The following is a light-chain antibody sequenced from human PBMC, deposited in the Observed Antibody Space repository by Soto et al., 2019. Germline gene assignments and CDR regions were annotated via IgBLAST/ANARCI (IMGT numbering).Light chain of an antibody. J-gene: IGLJ1*01. CDR3: QAWDSSTASYV. Sequence: YELTQPPSVSVSPGQTASITCSGDKLGDKYACWYQQKPGQSPVLVIYQDSKRPSGIPERFSGSNSGNTATLTISGTQAMDEADYYCQAWDSSTASYVFGTGTKVTVL. V-gene: IGLV3-1*01. CDR1: KLGDKY. CDR2: QDS.